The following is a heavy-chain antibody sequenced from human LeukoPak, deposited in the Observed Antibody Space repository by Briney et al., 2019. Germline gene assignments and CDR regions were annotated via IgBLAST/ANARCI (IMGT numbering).Heavy chain of an antibody. V-gene: IGHV3-23*01. D-gene: IGHD3-16*01. CDR1: GFTFSSSA. CDR2: ISNNGGYT. CDR3: ATSWGPDTSAFRWGRDGMDV. J-gene: IGHJ6*02. Sequence: PGGSLRLSCAASGFTFSSSAMSWVRQAPGKGLEWVSAISNNGGYTYYADSVQGRFTISRDNSKSTLCLQVNSLRAEDTAVYYCATSWGPDTSAFRWGRDGMDVWGQGTTVIVS.